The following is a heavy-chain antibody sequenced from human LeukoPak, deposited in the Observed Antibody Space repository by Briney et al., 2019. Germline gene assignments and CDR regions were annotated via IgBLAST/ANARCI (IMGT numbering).Heavy chain of an antibody. CDR3: ASRGYYDSSGYYRFDY. V-gene: IGHV4-38-2*02. D-gene: IGHD3-22*01. CDR2: IFHTGST. Sequence: SETLSLTCTVSGYSISSGYYWAWIRQPPGKGLEWIGSIFHTGSTYHNPSLKSRVTISVDTSKNQFSLKLTSVTAADTAVYYCASRGYYDSSGYYRFDYWGQGTLVTVSS. J-gene: IGHJ4*02. CDR1: GYSISSGYY.